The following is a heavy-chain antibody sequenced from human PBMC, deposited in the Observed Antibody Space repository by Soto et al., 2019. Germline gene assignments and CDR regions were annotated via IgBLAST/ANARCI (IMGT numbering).Heavy chain of an antibody. CDR1: GFTFSSYG. V-gene: IGHV3-30*18. CDR2: ISYDGSNK. CDR3: AKIIAEAAPGGDY. J-gene: IGHJ4*02. Sequence: SLRLSCGASGFTFSSYGMHWVRQASGKGLEWVAVISYDGSNKYYADSVKGRFTISRDNSKNTLYLQMNSLRAEDTAVYYCAKIIAEAAPGGDYWGQGTLVTVSS. D-gene: IGHD6-13*01.